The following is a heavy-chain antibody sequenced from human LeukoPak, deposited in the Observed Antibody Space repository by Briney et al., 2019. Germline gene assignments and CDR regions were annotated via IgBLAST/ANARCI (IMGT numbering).Heavy chain of an antibody. CDR3: SLARSQYHYGMDV. J-gene: IGHJ6*02. Sequence: SQTLSLTCAISGDSVSSISVAWNRIRQSPSRGLEWLGRTYYRSKWYYEYAVSVKSRINISPDTSKNQFSLQLTSVTPEDTAVYYCSLARSQYHYGMDVWGQGTTVTVSS. CDR2: TYYRSKWYY. CDR1: GDSVSSISVA. V-gene: IGHV6-1*01. D-gene: IGHD3-3*02.